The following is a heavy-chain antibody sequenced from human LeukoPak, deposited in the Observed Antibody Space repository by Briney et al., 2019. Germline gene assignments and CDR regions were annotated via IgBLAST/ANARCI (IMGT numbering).Heavy chain of an antibody. Sequence: PSETLSLTCTVSGGSISSSSYYWGWIRQPPGKGLEWIGSIYYSGSTYYNPSLKSRVTISVDTSKNQFALKLSSVTAADTAVYYCARGTRRVTMIVVPIRLDVWGKGTTVTVSS. D-gene: IGHD3-22*01. CDR1: GGSISSSSYY. CDR3: ARGTRRVTMIVVPIRLDV. J-gene: IGHJ6*04. CDR2: IYYSGST. V-gene: IGHV4-39*01.